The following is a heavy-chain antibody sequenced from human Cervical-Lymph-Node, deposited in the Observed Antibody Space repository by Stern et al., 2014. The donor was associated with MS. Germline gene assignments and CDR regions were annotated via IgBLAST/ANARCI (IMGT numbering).Heavy chain of an antibody. CDR2: IGGSGADT. V-gene: IGHV3-23*04. D-gene: IGHD3-22*01. J-gene: IGHJ5*02. Sequence: EVQLVESGGGLVQPGGSLRLSCAASGFTFSSYALSWVRQAPGKGLEWVSAIGGSGADTYYADSVKGRLTISRDNSKSTLYLQMSSLRAEDTAMYYCARAGHYYDGSDSYANWFDPWGQGTLVTVSS. CDR1: GFTFSSYA. CDR3: ARAGHYYDGSDSYANWFDP.